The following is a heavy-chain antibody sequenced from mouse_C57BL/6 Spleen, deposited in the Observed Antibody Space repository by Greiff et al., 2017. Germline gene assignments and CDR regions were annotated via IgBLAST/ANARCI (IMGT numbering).Heavy chain of an antibody. V-gene: IGHV1-42*01. J-gene: IGHJ2*01. D-gene: IGHD2-4*01. Sequence: VQLKESGPELVKPGASVKISCKASGYSFTGYYMNWVKQSPEKSLEWIGEINPSTGGTTYNQKFKAKATLTVDKSSSTAYMQLKSLTSEDSAVYYCARFYYDYEVDYWGQGTTLTVSS. CDR1: GYSFTGYY. CDR2: INPSTGGT. CDR3: ARFYYDYEVDY.